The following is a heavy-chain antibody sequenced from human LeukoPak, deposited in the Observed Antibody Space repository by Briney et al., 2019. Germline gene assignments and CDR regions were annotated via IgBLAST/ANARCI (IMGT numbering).Heavy chain of an antibody. CDR1: GGSFSGYY. CDR2: INHSGST. Sequence: SETLSLTCAVYGGSFSGYYWSWIRQPPGKGLEWIGEINHSGSTNYSPSLKSRVTISVDTSKNQFSLKLSSVTAADTAVYYCARGSRVVVVAATKLGLDNWFDPWGQGTLVTVSS. CDR3: ARGSRVVVVAATKLGLDNWFDP. V-gene: IGHV4-34*01. J-gene: IGHJ5*02. D-gene: IGHD2-15*01.